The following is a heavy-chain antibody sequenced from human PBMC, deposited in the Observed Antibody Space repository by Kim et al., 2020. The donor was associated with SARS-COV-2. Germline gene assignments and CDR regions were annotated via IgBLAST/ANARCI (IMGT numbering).Heavy chain of an antibody. J-gene: IGHJ4*02. D-gene: IGHD6-13*01. Sequence: NYNPSLKRRVTISVDTAKRQFSLKLSSVTAADTAGYYCARVSSSWYSIDYWGQGTLVTVSS. CDR3: ARVSSSWYSIDY. V-gene: IGHV4-59*01.